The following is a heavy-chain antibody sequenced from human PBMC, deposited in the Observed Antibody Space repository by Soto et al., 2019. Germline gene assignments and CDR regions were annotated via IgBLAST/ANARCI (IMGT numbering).Heavy chain of an antibody. J-gene: IGHJ3*02. Sequence: PSQTLPLTCTSSGDSVSTNRVACAWISQSPSRGLEWLGRTYYRYKWYNDYTESVKSRITINPNTSKNQFSLQLNSVTLEDTAIYYCTRNYPRAFDIWGQGTM. D-gene: IGHD1-7*01. V-gene: IGHV6-1*01. CDR2: TYYRYKWYN. CDR1: GDSVSTNRVA. CDR3: TRNYPRAFDI.